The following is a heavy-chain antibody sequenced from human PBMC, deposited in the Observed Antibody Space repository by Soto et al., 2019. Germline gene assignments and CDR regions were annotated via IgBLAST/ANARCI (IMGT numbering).Heavy chain of an antibody. J-gene: IGHJ5*01. V-gene: IGHV3-7*01. CDR3: ARGGPPSSGGNVDS. D-gene: IGHD3-10*01. CDR2: INQNEGEK. CDR1: GFTFRNYC. Sequence: EVHLAESGGGLVQPGGSLRVSCTASGFTFRNYCMTWVRQAPGKGLEWVANINQNEGEKYYVDSVKGRFTISRDNAYNSIYVELDNLRVDDSAVYFCARGGPPSSGGNVDSWGQGTLVSVSS.